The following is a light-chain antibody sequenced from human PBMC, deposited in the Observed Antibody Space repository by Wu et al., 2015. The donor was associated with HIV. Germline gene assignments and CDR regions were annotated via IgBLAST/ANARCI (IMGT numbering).Light chain of an antibody. CDR3: HQYGGSPGT. V-gene: IGKV1-17*03. CDR2: AAF. Sequence: DIQMTQSPSAMSASVGDRVTITCRASQDIGTYLAWFQQKPGIVPKRLIYAAFTLQSGVPSRFSGGGSGTEFTLTISSLQPEDFAVYFCHQYGGSPGTFGQGTRVEIK. CDR1: QDIGTY. J-gene: IGKJ1*01.